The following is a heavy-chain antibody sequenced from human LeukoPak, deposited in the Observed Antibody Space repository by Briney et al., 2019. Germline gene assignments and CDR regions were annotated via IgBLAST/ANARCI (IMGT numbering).Heavy chain of an antibody. Sequence: DSVKGRFTISRDNAKNSLYLQMNSLRAEDTAVYYCARGPFPHTAMVTIDLSRETYYFDYWGQGTLVTVSS. V-gene: IGHV3-21*01. CDR3: ARGPFPHTAMVTIDLSRETYYFDY. D-gene: IGHD5-18*01. J-gene: IGHJ4*02.